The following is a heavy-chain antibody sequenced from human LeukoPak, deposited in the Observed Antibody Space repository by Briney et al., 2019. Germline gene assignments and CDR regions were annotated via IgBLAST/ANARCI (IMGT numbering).Heavy chain of an antibody. CDR3: ARFRMSGYDSYYYYGMDV. CDR1: GYTFTSYD. Sequence: ASVKVSCKASGYTFTSYDINWVRQATGQGLEWMGWMNPNSGNTGYAQKFQGRVTMTRNTSISTAYMELSSLRSEDTAVYYCARFRMSGYDSYYYYGMDVWGQGTTVTVTS. CDR2: MNPNSGNT. V-gene: IGHV1-8*01. D-gene: IGHD5-12*01. J-gene: IGHJ6*02.